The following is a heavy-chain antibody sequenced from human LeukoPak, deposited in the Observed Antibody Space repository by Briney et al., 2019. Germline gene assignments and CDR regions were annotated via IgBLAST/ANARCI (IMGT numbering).Heavy chain of an antibody. Sequence: ASVKVSCKASGYTFTSYGISWVRQAPGQGLEWMGWISAYNGNTNYAQKLQGRVTMTTDTSTSTAYMELRSLRSDDTAVYYCARGLSTMVRGVIPQYNWFDPWGLGTLVTVSS. CDR3: ARGLSTMVRGVIPQYNWFDP. J-gene: IGHJ5*02. CDR2: ISAYNGNT. CDR1: GYTFTSYG. V-gene: IGHV1-18*04. D-gene: IGHD3-10*01.